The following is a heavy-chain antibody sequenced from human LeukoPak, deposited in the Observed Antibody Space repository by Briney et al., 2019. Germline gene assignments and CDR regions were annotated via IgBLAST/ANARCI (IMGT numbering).Heavy chain of an antibody. CDR3: ARLPGSDSYFDF. J-gene: IGHJ4*02. CDR2: INQGGSEI. CDR1: AFTFSRHW. V-gene: IGHV3-7*03. Sequence: GGSLRLSCAASAFTFSRHWMTWVRQAPGKGLEWVANINQGGSEIHYVGSVKGRFTISRDNAKNSLYLEMNSLRAEDTAVYYCARLPGSDSYFDFWGQGTLVTVSS. D-gene: IGHD5-12*01.